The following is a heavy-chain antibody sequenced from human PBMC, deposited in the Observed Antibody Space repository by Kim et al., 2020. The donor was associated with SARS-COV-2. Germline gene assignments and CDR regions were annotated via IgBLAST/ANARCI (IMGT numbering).Heavy chain of an antibody. CDR1: GFAFSDYQ. J-gene: IGHJ3*01. CDR2: ISSSSSNT. Sequence: GGSLRLSCAASGFAFSDYQMTWIRQAPGKGLEWVSYISSSSSNTNYADSMKGRFTIFRDNAKNSLYLQMSGLRAEDTAVFYCARLTYYYDSRGYSHGAF. CDR3: ARLTYYYDSRGYSHGAF. V-gene: IGHV3-11*03. D-gene: IGHD3-22*01.